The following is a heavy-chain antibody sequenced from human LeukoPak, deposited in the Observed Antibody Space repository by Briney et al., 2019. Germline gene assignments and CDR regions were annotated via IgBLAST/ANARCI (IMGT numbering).Heavy chain of an antibody. J-gene: IGHJ6*03. Sequence: SVKVSCKASGGTFSSYAISWVRQAPGQGLEWMGGIIPIFGTANYAQKFQGRVTITADKSTSTAYMELSSLRSEDTAVYYCARVPTQWLARDHYYYMDVWGKGTTVTVSS. D-gene: IGHD6-19*01. CDR2: IIPIFGTA. CDR1: GGTFSSYA. V-gene: IGHV1-69*06. CDR3: ARVPTQWLARDHYYYMDV.